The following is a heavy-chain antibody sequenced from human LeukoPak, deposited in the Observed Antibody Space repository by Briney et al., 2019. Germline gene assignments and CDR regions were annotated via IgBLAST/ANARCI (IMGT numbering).Heavy chain of an antibody. CDR3: ARHVYCTNGICSDY. CDR1: GGSISSYS. J-gene: IGHJ4*02. Sequence: PSETLSLTCTVSGGSISSYSWNWIRQPPGRGLEWIGNLYYSGSTSYNPSLKSRVTMSVDTSKNQLSLTLSSVTAADTAVYYCARHVYCTNGICSDYWGQGTLVTVSS. D-gene: IGHD2-8*01. CDR2: LYYSGST. V-gene: IGHV4-59*08.